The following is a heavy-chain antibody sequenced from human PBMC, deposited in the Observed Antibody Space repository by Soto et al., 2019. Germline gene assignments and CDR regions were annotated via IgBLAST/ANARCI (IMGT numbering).Heavy chain of an antibody. J-gene: IGHJ5*02. CDR1: GYTFASYY. Sequence: QVQLVQSGAEVKKPGASVKVSCKASGYTFASYYMHWVRQAPGQGLEWMGIINPSGGSTSYAQKFQGRVSMTRDTSTSTVYSELSGLRSEDTAVYYCARVGGEMATSRGILVSWGRGTLVTVSS. V-gene: IGHV1-46*01. CDR3: ARVGGEMATSRGILVS. CDR2: INPSGGST. D-gene: IGHD5-12*01.